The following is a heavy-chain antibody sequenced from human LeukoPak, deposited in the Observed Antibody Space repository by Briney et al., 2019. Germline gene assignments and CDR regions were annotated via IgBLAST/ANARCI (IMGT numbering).Heavy chain of an antibody. D-gene: IGHD6-13*01. Sequence: SETLSLTCTVSGGSISSYYWSWIRQPPGKGLEWIGYIYYSGSTNYNRSLKSRVTISVDTSKNQFSLKLSSATAADTAVYYCARVYYSSSYDYWYFDLWGRGTLVTVSS. J-gene: IGHJ2*01. CDR3: ARVYYSSSYDYWYFDL. V-gene: IGHV4-59*01. CDR1: GGSISSYY. CDR2: IYYSGST.